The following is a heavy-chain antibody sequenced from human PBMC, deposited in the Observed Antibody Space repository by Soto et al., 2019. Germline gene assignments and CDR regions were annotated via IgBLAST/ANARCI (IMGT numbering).Heavy chain of an antibody. CDR3: ARGVVYAKTEYFQH. J-gene: IGHJ1*01. CDR2: IDPSDSYT. Sequence: LGESLKISCKGSGYSFTSYCISRVRQLPGKGLEWMGRIDPSDSYTNYSPSFQVHVTISADKSISTAYLQWSSLKASDTAMYYCARGVVYAKTEYFQHWGQGTLVTVSS. CDR1: GYSFTSYC. D-gene: IGHD2-8*02. V-gene: IGHV5-10-1*01.